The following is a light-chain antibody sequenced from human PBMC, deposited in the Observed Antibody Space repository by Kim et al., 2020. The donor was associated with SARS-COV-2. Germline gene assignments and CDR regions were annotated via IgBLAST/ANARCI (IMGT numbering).Light chain of an antibody. CDR2: GAS. CDR1: QSVGSNY. Sequence: PGERATVSCRASQSVGSNYLAWYQQKPGQAPRLLIYGASSRATGIPDRFSGSGSETDFILTISRLDPEDFAVYYCQHYGTSPLTFGGGTKVDIK. CDR3: QHYGTSPLT. J-gene: IGKJ4*01. V-gene: IGKV3-20*01.